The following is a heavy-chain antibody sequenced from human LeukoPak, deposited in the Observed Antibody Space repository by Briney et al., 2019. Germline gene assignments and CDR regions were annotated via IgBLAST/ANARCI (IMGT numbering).Heavy chain of an antibody. Sequence: GGSLRLSCAASGFTFSSYAMSWVRQAPGEGLEWVSAISGSGGSTYYADSVKGRFTISRDNSKNTLYLQMNSLRAEDTAVYYCAKTDSANFDWLLYFDYWGQGTLVTVSS. V-gene: IGHV3-23*01. CDR2: ISGSGGST. J-gene: IGHJ4*02. CDR1: GFTFSSYA. CDR3: AKTDSANFDWLLYFDY. D-gene: IGHD3-9*01.